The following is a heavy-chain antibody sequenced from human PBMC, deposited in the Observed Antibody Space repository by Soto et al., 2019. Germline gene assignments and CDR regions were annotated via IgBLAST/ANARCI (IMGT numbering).Heavy chain of an antibody. CDR3: AKAYFVWSSEQPYYFDY. J-gene: IGHJ4*02. V-gene: IGHV3-23*01. D-gene: IGHD3-16*01. Sequence: GGSLRLSCAASGFTFSNYAMTWVRQGPGKGLEWVSGISGSGGRSYYADSVKGRFTISRDNSKSTLYLQMNSLRAEDTAVYYCAKAYFVWSSEQPYYFDYWGQGT. CDR2: ISGSGGRS. CDR1: GFTFSNYA.